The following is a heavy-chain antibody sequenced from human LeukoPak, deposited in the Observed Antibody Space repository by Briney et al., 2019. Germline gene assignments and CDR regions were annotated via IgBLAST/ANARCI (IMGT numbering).Heavy chain of an antibody. CDR2: INHSGST. Sequence: SETLSLTCAVSGGSISSGGYSWSWIRQPPGKGLEWIGEINHSGSTNYNPSLKSRVTISVDTSKNQFSLKLSSVTAADTAVYYCARFSRQGFDYWGQGTLVTVSS. J-gene: IGHJ4*02. V-gene: IGHV4-30-2*01. CDR3: ARFSRQGFDY. CDR1: GGSISSGGYS.